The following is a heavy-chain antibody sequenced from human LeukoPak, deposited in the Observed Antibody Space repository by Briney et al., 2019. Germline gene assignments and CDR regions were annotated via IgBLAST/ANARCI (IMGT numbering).Heavy chain of an antibody. CDR1: GYTFTSYG. Sequence: GASVKVSCKASGYTFTSYGISWVRQATGQGLEWMGWISAYNGNTNYAQKLQGRVTMTTDTSTSTAYMELRSLRSADTAVYYCARAGIWVRGVIRAFGIWGQGTMVTVSS. CDR2: ISAYNGNT. J-gene: IGHJ3*02. V-gene: IGHV1-18*01. CDR3: ARAGIWVRGVIRAFGI. D-gene: IGHD3-10*01.